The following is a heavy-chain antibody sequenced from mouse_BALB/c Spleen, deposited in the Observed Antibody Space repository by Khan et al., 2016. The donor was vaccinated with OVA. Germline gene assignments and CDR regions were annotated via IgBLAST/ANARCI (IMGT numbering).Heavy chain of an antibody. J-gene: IGHJ2*01. V-gene: IGHV1-9*01. CDR3: ARWGLRRHS. CDR1: GDTFSSYW. CDR2: ILPRSGST. Sequence: QVQLQQSGAELTKPGASVKISCKATGDTFSSYWIEWVIQSPGHGLEWIGEILPRSGSTNYNEKFKGKASFSADLSSNTSYMQLTSLTSGDSAVYYCARWGLRRHSWGQGTTLTVSS. D-gene: IGHD1-2*01.